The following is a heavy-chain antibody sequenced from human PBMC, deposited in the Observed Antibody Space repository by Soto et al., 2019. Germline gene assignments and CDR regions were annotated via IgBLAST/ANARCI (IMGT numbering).Heavy chain of an antibody. V-gene: IGHV3-23*01. CDR2: ISGSGGST. D-gene: IGHD3-3*01. CDR1: GFTVSSYA. CDR3: AKASAIFYYYYYMDV. J-gene: IGHJ6*03. Sequence: EVQLLESGGGLVQPGGSLRLSCAASGFTVSSYAMSWVRQAPGKGLEWVSAISGSGGSTYYADSVKGRFTISRDNSKNTLYLQMNSLRAEDTAVYYCAKASAIFYYYYYMDVWGKGTTVTVSS.